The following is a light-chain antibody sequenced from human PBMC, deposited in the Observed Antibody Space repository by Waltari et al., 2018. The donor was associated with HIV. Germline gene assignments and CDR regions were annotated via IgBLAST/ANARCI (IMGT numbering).Light chain of an antibody. CDR1: FSNIGNNY. Sequence: QSVLTQPPSVSAAPGEKVTISCSGSFSNIGNNYISWYQQFPGTAPKLLIYEKNKRPSWITERLPRSKPGSSASLGITGLRTGDEADYYCGTWDSNLSTGVFGGGTKLTVL. CDR2: EKN. J-gene: IGLJ3*02. CDR3: GTWDSNLSTGV. V-gene: IGLV1-51*01.